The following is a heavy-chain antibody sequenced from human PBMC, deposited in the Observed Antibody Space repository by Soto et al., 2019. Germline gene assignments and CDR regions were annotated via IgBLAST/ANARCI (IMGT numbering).Heavy chain of an antibody. CDR2: IHYSGSI. J-gene: IGHJ6*02. D-gene: IGHD2-21*02. Sequence: QVQLQESGPGLVRPSQTLSLTCTVSGGSISTDHYHWTWIRQAPGKGLEWIGYIHYSGSIQFNPSLQSRVSMSVDTSKNLFSLRLSSVTAADTPVYFCAREDDGGDRDYYGLDVWGQGTTVTVSS. CDR3: AREDDGGDRDYYGLDV. V-gene: IGHV4-30-4*01. CDR1: GGSISTDHYH.